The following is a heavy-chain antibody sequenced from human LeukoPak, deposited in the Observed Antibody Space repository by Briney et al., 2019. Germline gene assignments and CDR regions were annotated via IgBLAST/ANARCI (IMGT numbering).Heavy chain of an antibody. D-gene: IGHD2-15*01. CDR1: GYTLTELS. CDR3: ATAGYCSGGSCYSALDY. V-gene: IGHV1-24*01. J-gene: IGHJ4*02. CDR2: FDPEAGET. Sequence: ASVKVSCKVSGYTLTELSMHWVRQAPGKGLEWMGGFDPEAGETIYAQKFQGRVTMTEDTSTDTAYMELSSLRSEDTAVYYCATAGYCSGGSCYSALDYWGQGTLVTVSS.